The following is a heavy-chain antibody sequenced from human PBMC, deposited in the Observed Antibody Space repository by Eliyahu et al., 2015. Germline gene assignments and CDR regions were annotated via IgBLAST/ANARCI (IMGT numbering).Heavy chain of an antibody. CDR2: ISSTSGNI. CDR3: AKGSIVGPNRYFQH. CDR1: GFTFDDYA. J-gene: IGHJ1*01. D-gene: IGHD1-26*01. V-gene: IGHV3-9*01. Sequence: LVQPDRSLRLSCTASGFTFDDYAMHWVRLAPGKGLEWVSGISSTSGNIGYADSVKGRFTISRDNAKNSLYLQMNSLRAEDTALYYCAKGSIVGPNRYFQHWGQGTLVTVSS.